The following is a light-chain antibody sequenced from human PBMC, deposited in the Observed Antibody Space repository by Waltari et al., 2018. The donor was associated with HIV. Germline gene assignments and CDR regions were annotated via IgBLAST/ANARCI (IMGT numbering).Light chain of an antibody. CDR1: SSDIRGYDI. CDR3: CSYAGGTTSV. CDR2: EVT. Sequence: QSALPPPAPVSASPGPSITISCTGTSSDIRGYDIVSWFQQHPGKAPKVMIYEVTKRPSGGSNRFSGSKSGNTASLTISGLQAEDEADYYCCSYAGGTTSVFGGGTKLTVL. J-gene: IGLJ3*02. V-gene: IGLV2-23*02.